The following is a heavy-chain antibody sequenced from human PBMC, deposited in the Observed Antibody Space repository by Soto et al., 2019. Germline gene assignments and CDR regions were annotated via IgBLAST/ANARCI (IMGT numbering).Heavy chain of an antibody. CDR2: ISGDGAST. J-gene: IGHJ5*01. CDR3: AKGGHYSVFDS. Sequence: DVQMLESGGGLVQPGGSLRLSCAVSGLTFSNYAMTWVRQAPGKGLEWVSTISGDGASTFYPDSVKGRFTISRDNSKNMVYLQMNSLRAEDTAVYYCAKGGHYSVFDSWGQGTLVTVSS. D-gene: IGHD6-13*01. CDR1: GLTFSNYA. V-gene: IGHV3-23*01.